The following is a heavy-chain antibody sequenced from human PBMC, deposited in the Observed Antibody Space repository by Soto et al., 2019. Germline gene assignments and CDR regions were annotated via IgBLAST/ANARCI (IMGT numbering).Heavy chain of an antibody. V-gene: IGHV4-61*01. CDR1: GGSVSSGSYY. CDR2: IYYSGNT. D-gene: IGHD3-10*01. CDR3: ATEXWYDSGSHRWPDSWF. J-gene: IGHJ5*01. Sequence: SETLSLTCTVSGGSVSSGSYYWSWIRQPPGKGLEWIGYIYYSGNTNYNPSLKSRVTRSVNSSKGQFSLMRSSVTAADTAAYSCATEXWYDSGSHRWPDSWF.